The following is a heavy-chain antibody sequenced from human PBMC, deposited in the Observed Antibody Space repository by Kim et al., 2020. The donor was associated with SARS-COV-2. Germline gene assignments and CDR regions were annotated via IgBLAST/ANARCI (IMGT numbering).Heavy chain of an antibody. D-gene: IGHD3-10*01. J-gene: IGHJ6*02. Sequence: GGSLGLSCAASGFTFSSYAMSWVRQAPGKGLEWVSAISGSGGSTYYADSVKGRFTISRDNSKNTLYLQMNSLRAEDTAVYYCAKAFSMVRGVLSPGMDVWGQGTTVTVSS. CDR3: AKAFSMVRGVLSPGMDV. CDR2: ISGSGGST. V-gene: IGHV3-23*01. CDR1: GFTFSSYA.